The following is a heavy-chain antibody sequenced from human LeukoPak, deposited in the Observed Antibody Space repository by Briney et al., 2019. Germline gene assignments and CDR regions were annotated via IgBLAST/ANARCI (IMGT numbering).Heavy chain of an antibody. V-gene: IGHV3-30*18. Sequence: GRSPRLSCAASGFTFSSYGMHWVRQAPGKGLEWVAVISYDGSNKYYADSVKGRFTISRDNSKNTLYLQMNSLRAEDTAVYYCAKETLAYCSSTSCYPLWGQGTLVTVSS. CDR3: AKETLAYCSSTSCYPL. D-gene: IGHD2-2*01. CDR2: ISYDGSNK. J-gene: IGHJ4*02. CDR1: GFTFSSYG.